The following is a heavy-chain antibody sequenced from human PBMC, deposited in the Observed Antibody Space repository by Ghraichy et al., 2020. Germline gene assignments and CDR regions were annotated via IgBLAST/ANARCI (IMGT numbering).Heavy chain of an antibody. CDR1: GFTFSSYA. CDR3: AKDLLPESTTSYYYYYGMDV. V-gene: IGHV3-23*01. J-gene: IGHJ6*02. Sequence: GSLRLSCAASGFTFSSYAMSWVRQAPGKGLEWVSAISGSGGSTYYADSVKGRFTISRDNSKNTLYLQMNSLRAEDTAVYYCAKDLLPESTTSYYYYYGMDVWGQGTTVTVSS. CDR2: ISGSGGST. D-gene: IGHD4-17*01.